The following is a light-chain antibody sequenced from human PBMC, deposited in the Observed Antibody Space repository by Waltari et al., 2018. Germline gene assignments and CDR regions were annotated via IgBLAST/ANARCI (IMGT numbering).Light chain of an antibody. CDR3: CSYAGSAPRLV. Sequence: QSALTQPASVSGSPGQSITISCTGTSNNVGSYDLVSWYQFRPGEVPKLLIYEVIKRPSVVSDRCAGSKSDNTASLTIARLQAEDEAAYYCCSYAGSAPRLVFGGGTNLTVL. V-gene: IGLV2-23*02. CDR2: EVI. J-gene: IGLJ3*02. CDR1: SNNVGSYDL.